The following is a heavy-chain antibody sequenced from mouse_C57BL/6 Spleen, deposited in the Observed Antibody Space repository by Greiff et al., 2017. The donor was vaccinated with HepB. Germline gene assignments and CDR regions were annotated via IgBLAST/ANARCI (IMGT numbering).Heavy chain of an antibody. D-gene: IGHD3-3*01. Sequence: EVQGVESGGGLVKPGGSLKLSCAASGFTFSSYAMSWVRQTPEKRLEWVATISDGGSYTYYPDNVKGRFTISRDIDKNNLYLQMSHLKTEDTAIDYFAREPGDEAMDYWGQGTSVTVSS. J-gene: IGHJ4*01. V-gene: IGHV5-4*01. CDR3: AREPGDEAMDY. CDR1: GFTFSSYA. CDR2: ISDGGSYT.